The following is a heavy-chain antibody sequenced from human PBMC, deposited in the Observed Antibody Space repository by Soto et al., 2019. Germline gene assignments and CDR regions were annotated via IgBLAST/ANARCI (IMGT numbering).Heavy chain of an antibody. V-gene: IGHV3-23*01. D-gene: IGHD6-19*01. CDR3: AKGLIAVAPGDAFDI. Sequence: LRLSFAASGFTFSFYAMHWVRQAPGKGLEWVSAISGSGGYTYYADSVKGRFTISRDNSKNTLYLQMNSLRAEDTAVYYCAKGLIAVAPGDAFDIWGQGTTVTVSS. CDR1: GFTFSFYA. CDR2: ISGSGGYT. J-gene: IGHJ3*02.